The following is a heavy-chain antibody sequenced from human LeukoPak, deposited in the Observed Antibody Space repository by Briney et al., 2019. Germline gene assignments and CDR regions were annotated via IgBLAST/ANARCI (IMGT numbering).Heavy chain of an antibody. Sequence: SETLSLTCTVSGGSISSSSYYWGWIRQPPGKGLEWIGSIYYSGSTYYNPSLKSRVTISVGTSKNQFSLKLSSVTAADTAVYYCARVDYYYYGMDVWGQGTTVTVSS. CDR2: IYYSGST. CDR3: ARVDYYYYGMDV. J-gene: IGHJ6*02. CDR1: GGSISSSSYY. V-gene: IGHV4-39*07.